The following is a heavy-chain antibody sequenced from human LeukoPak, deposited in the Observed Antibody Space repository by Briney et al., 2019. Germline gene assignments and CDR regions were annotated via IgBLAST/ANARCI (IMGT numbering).Heavy chain of an antibody. CDR2: IYYSGST. V-gene: IGHV4-59*08. CDR3: ARTEKDTIFGVGYYYYMDV. CDR1: GGSISSYY. Sequence: PSETLSLTCTVSGGSISSYYWSWIRQPPGKGLGWIGYIYYSGSTNYNPSLKSRVTISVDTSKNQFSLKLSSVTAADTAVYYCARTEKDTIFGVGYYYYMDVWGKGTTVTVSS. D-gene: IGHD3-3*01. J-gene: IGHJ6*03.